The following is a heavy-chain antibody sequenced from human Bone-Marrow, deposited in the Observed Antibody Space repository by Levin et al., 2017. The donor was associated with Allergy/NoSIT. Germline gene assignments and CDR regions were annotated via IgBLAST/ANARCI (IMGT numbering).Heavy chain of an antibody. CDR3: ARDLVGGAFDS. D-gene: IGHD2-8*02. V-gene: IGHV3-30-3*01. J-gene: IGHJ3*02. CDR1: GFTFSSYT. CDR2: VSYDGNNE. Sequence: GGSLRLSCAASGFTFSSYTMHWVRQAPGKGLEWVAVVSYDGNNEYYEDSVKGRFTISRDNSKNTLYLQMNSLKTEDTAVYYCARDLVGGAFDSWGQGTMVTVSS.